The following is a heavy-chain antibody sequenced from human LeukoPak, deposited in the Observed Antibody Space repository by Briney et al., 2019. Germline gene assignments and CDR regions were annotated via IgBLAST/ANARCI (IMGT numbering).Heavy chain of an antibody. J-gene: IGHJ6*02. D-gene: IGHD2-2*02. V-gene: IGHV3-30-3*01. CDR3: ARDGIVVVPAAILRYYYYGMDV. CDR2: ISYDGSNK. CDR1: AFTFSSYA. Sequence: PGRSLRLSCAPSAFTFSSYAMHWVRQAPGKGLGSVAVISYDGSNKYYADSVKGRFTISRDNTKNTLYLQMNSLRAEDTAVYYCARDGIVVVPAAILRYYYYGMDVWGQGTTVTVSS.